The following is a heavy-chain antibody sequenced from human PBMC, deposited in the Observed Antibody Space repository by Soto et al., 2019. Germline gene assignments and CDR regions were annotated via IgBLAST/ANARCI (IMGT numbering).Heavy chain of an antibody. D-gene: IGHD2-2*01. CDR3: ARHSLTRGYYYMDV. V-gene: IGHV1-3*01. CDR2: INAGNGNT. Sequence: ASVKVSCKASGYTFTSYAMHWVRQAPGQRLEWMGWINAGNGNTKYSQKFQGRVTITRDTSASTAYMELSSLRSEDTAVYYCARHSLTRGYYYMDVWGKGTTVTVSS. CDR1: GYTFTSYA. J-gene: IGHJ6*03.